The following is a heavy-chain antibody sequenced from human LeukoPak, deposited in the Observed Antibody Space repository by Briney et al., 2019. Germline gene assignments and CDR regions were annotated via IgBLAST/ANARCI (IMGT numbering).Heavy chain of an antibody. CDR3: ARDHRNDY. Sequence: GGSLRLSCAASGFSFSTYWMSWVRRAPGTGLEWVATIRQDGSAKLYVDSVKGRFTISRDNSKNTLYLQMNSLRAEDTAVYYCARDHRNDYWGQGTLVTVSS. CDR2: IRQDGSAK. CDR1: GFSFSTYW. J-gene: IGHJ4*02. V-gene: IGHV3-7*01.